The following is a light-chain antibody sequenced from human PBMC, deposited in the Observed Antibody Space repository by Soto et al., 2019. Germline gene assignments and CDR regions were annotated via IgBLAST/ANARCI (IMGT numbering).Light chain of an antibody. CDR2: GNR. Sequence: QSVLTQPPSVSGAPGQRVTISCTGSSSNLGAGYDVHWYQLLPGTAPKLLIYGNRNRPSGVPDRFSGSKSGTSASLAITGLQAEDEADYYCQSYDSSLSGSYVFGTGTKVTVL. CDR3: QSYDSSLSGSYV. V-gene: IGLV1-40*01. J-gene: IGLJ1*01. CDR1: SSNLGAGYD.